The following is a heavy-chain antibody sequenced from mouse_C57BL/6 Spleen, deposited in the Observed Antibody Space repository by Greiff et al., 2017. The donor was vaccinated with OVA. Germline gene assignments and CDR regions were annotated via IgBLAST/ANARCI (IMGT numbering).Heavy chain of an antibody. V-gene: IGHV1-69*01. D-gene: IGHD2-1*01. CDR1: GYTFTSYW. CDR3: ALIYYGNLGAMDY. CDR2: IDPSDSYT. Sequence: QVQLKQPGAELVMPGASVKLSCKASGYTFTSYWMHWVKQRPGQGLEWIGEIDPSDSYTNYNQKFKGKSTLTVDKSSSTAYMQLSSLTSEDSAVEYCALIYYGNLGAMDYWGQGTTVTVSS. J-gene: IGHJ4*01.